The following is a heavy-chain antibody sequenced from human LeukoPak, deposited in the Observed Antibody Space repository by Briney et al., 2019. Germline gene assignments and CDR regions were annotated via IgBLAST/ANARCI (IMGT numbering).Heavy chain of an antibody. Sequence: GASVKVSCKASGYTFTSYAMHWVRQAPGQRLEWMGWIDAGNGNTKYSQKFQGRVTITRDTSASTAYMELSSLRSEDTAMYYCARGGYYDSRPFDYWGQGTPVTVSS. V-gene: IGHV1-3*01. CDR3: ARGGYYDSRPFDY. J-gene: IGHJ4*02. CDR2: IDAGNGNT. D-gene: IGHD3-22*01. CDR1: GYTFTSYA.